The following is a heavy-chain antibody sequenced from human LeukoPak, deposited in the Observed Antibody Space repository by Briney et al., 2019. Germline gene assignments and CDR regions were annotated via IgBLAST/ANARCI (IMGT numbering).Heavy chain of an antibody. CDR1: GFTFSSYG. Sequence: GGSLRLSCAASGFTFSSYGMHWVRQAPGKGLEWVAFIRYDGSNKYYADSVKGRFTISRDNSKNTLYLQMNSLRDEDTAVYYCASFGSGSNLDAFDIWGQGTMVTVST. V-gene: IGHV3-30*02. CDR3: ASFGSGSNLDAFDI. D-gene: IGHD3-10*01. J-gene: IGHJ3*02. CDR2: IRYDGSNK.